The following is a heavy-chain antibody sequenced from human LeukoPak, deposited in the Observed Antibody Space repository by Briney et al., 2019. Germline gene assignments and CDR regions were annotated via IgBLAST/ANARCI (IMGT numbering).Heavy chain of an antibody. CDR3: ARENCSGGSCYSYGMDV. V-gene: IGHV3-53*01. J-gene: IGHJ6*02. CDR2: IYSGGST. D-gene: IGHD2-15*01. Sequence: GGSLRLSCAASGFTVSSNYMSWVRQAPGKGLEWVSVIYSGGSTYYADSVKGRFTISRDNSKNTLYLQMNSLRAEDTAVCYCARENCSGGSCYSYGMDVWGQGTTVTVSS. CDR1: GFTVSSNY.